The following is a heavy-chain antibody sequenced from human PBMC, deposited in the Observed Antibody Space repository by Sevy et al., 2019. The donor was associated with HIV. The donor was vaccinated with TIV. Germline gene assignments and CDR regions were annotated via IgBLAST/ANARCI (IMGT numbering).Heavy chain of an antibody. D-gene: IGHD3-3*02. Sequence: GGSLRLSCTASGFTFINAWMSWVRQAPGKGLEWVGRIKSKNVGGTTDYAAPVKGRFTISRDDSKNTLYLQMNTLKTEDTAVYYCATASFLTSGAFDIWGQGTMVTVSS. V-gene: IGHV3-15*01. CDR2: IKSKNVGGTT. CDR1: GFTFINAW. CDR3: ATASFLTSGAFDI. J-gene: IGHJ3*02.